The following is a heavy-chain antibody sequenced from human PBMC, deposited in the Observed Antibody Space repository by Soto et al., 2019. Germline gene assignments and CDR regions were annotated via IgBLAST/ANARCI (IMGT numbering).Heavy chain of an antibody. CDR1: GYTFTSYG. CDR3: ARGVAGAPTPYYCDY. Sequence: QVQLVQSGAKMKKPGASEKVSCKASGYTFTSYGISWVRQAPGQGLEWMGWISAYNGNTNYAQKLQGRVTMTTDTSTSTAYMELRSVRSDDTAVYYCARGVAGAPTPYYCDYWGQGTLVTVSS. J-gene: IGHJ4*02. CDR2: ISAYNGNT. D-gene: IGHD6-19*01. V-gene: IGHV1-18*01.